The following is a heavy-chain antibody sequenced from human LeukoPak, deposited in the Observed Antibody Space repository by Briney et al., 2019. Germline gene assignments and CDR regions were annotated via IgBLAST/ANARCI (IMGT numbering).Heavy chain of an antibody. CDR3: ARLVRYSDSFRAPPLFDP. J-gene: IGHJ5*02. CDR2: IYYSGST. Sequence: SETLSLTCTVSGGSISSSSYYWGWIRQPPGKGLEWIGSIYYSGSTYYNPSLKSRVTISVDTSKNQFSLKLSSVTAADTAVYYCARLVRYSDSFRAPPLFDPWGQGTLVTVSS. V-gene: IGHV4-39*01. CDR1: GGSISSSSYY. D-gene: IGHD3-9*01.